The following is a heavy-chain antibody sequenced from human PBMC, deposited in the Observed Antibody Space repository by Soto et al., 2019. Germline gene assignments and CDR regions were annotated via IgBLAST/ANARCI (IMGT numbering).Heavy chain of an antibody. CDR2: ISGSGGST. CDR1: GFTFSSYA. V-gene: IGHV3-23*01. J-gene: IGHJ6*02. Sequence: GGSLRLSCAASGFTFSSYAMSWVRQAPGKGLEWVSAISGSGGSTYYADSVKGRFTISRDNSKNSLYLQMNSLRAEDTALYYCAKDMRVGTAADGIAYYYGTDVWGQGTPVTVAS. D-gene: IGHD6-13*01. CDR3: AKDMRVGTAADGIAYYYGTDV.